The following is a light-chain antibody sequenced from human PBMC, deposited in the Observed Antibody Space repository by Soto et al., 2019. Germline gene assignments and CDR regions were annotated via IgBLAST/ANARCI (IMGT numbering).Light chain of an antibody. CDR1: QSVGSY. J-gene: IGKJ4*01. CDR2: DTS. CDR3: QQRYDWLT. V-gene: IGKV3-11*01. Sequence: EIVLTQSPATLSLSPGERATLSCRASQSVGSYLAWYQQEPGQAPRLLIYDTSNRATGIPARFSGSGSGTDFTLTISSLEPEDFAVYYCQQRYDWLTFGGGTKVEIK.